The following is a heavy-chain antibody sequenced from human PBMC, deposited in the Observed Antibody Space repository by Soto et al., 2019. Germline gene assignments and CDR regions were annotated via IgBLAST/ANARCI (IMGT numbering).Heavy chain of an antibody. D-gene: IGHD3-16*01. V-gene: IGHV2-5*02. J-gene: IGHJ6*02. CDR1: GFSLSTSEVG. CDR2: IYWDDAK. CDR3: AHANYAGGGSNYGMDV. Sequence: QITLKESGPTLVKTTQTLTLTCTFSGFSLSTSEVGVAWIRQPPGKALEWLALIYWDDAKRYSPSLKSRLTITKDTSKNPVVLTMTNMDPVDKATYSCAHANYAGGGSNYGMDVWGQGTTVTVSS.